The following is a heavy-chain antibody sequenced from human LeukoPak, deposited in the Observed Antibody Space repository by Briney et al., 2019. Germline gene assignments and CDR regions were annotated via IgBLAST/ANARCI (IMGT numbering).Heavy chain of an antibody. Sequence: SVKVSCKASGGTFSSYAISWVRQAPGQGLECMGRIIPIFGTANYAQKFQGRVTITTDESTSTAYMELSSLRSEDTAVYYCARGGGAAPDAFDIWGQGTMVTVSS. CDR2: IIPIFGTA. CDR3: ARGGGAAPDAFDI. V-gene: IGHV1-69*05. D-gene: IGHD2-15*01. CDR1: GGTFSSYA. J-gene: IGHJ3*02.